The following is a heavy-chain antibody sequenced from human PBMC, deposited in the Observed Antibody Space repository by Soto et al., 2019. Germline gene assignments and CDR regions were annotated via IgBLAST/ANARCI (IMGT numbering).Heavy chain of an antibody. J-gene: IGHJ4*01. CDR2: IYSGGGT. Sequence: EVQLVESGGGLVQPGGSLRLSCAASGFTISSNYMSWVRQTPGKGLEWVSGIYSGGGTSYADSVKGRFTTSRDNSKNTLYLQMSSLRAEDTAVYYCVRKGAYGDFDWGHGTLVTVSS. V-gene: IGHV3-66*01. CDR3: VRKGAYGDFD. CDR1: GFTISSNY. D-gene: IGHD4-17*01.